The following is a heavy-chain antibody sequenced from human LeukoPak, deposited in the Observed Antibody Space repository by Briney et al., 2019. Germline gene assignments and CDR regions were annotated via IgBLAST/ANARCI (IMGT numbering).Heavy chain of an antibody. D-gene: IGHD3-22*01. CDR1: GDSVSSNSAT. V-gene: IGHV6-1*01. CDR2: TYYRSKWYN. Sequence: SQTLSFTCAISGDSVSSNSATWIWIRQSPSRGLEWLGRTYYRSKWYNDYAVSVKSRTTINPDTSKNQFSLQLNSVTPEDTAVYYCARAAIDTSGYYSFDYWGQGTLVTVSS. J-gene: IGHJ4*02. CDR3: ARAAIDTSGYYSFDY.